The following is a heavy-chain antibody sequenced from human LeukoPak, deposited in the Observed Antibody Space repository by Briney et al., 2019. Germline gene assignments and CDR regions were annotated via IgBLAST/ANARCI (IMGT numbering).Heavy chain of an antibody. CDR2: ISSSGSTI. CDR3: AKDDDWLRFEH. CDR1: GFTFSSYE. Sequence: PGGSLRLSCAASGFTFSSYEMNWVRQAPGKGLEWVSYISSSGSTIYYADSVKGRFTISRDNSKNTLYLQMNSLRAEDTAVYYCAKDDDWLRFEHWGRGTPVSVSS. J-gene: IGHJ4*02. D-gene: IGHD5-12*01. V-gene: IGHV3-48*03.